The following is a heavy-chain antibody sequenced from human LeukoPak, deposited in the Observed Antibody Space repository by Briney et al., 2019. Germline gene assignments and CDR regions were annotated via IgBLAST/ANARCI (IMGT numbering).Heavy chain of an antibody. CDR2: IDPDDSDI. J-gene: IGHJ4*02. Sequence: GESLKISFKGSGYSFTSYWIGWVRQMPGKGLEWMGIIDPDDSDIRYSPSFQGQVTISADKSISTAYLQWSSLKASDTAMYYCARRPTYYDILTGHYLYYFDYWGQGTLVTVSS. CDR3: ARRPTYYDILTGHYLYYFDY. CDR1: GYSFTSYW. V-gene: IGHV5-51*01. D-gene: IGHD3-9*01.